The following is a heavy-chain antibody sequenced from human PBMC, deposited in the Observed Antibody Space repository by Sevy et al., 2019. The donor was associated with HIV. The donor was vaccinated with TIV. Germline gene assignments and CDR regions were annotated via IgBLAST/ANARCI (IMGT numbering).Heavy chain of an antibody. CDR1: GYTFTSYW. J-gene: IGHJ4*02. V-gene: IGHV5-51*01. CDR2: IYPGDSDT. CDR3: ARRDLLAGSDY. D-gene: IGHD6-19*01. Sequence: GESLKISCKGSGYTFTSYWIARVRQMPGKGLEWMGIIYPGDSDTRYSPSFEGQVTISADKSITTAYLHWSSLKASDTAVYYCARRDLLAGSDYWGQGTLVTVSS.